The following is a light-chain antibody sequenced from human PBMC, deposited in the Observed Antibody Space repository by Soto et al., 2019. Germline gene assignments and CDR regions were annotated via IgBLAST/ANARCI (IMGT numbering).Light chain of an antibody. J-gene: IGKJ1*01. Sequence: AIPMTQSPSSLSASVGDRVTITCRASQDIRNDLGWYQQKPGKAPNLLLYAASSLQSGVPSRFSGSGSGTDFTLTISSLQPEDFATYYCLQDYNYPRTFGQGTKVEVK. CDR2: AAS. V-gene: IGKV1-6*01. CDR1: QDIRND. CDR3: LQDYNYPRT.